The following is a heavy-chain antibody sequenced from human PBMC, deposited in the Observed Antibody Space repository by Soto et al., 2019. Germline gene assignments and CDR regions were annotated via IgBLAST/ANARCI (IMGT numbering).Heavy chain of an antibody. D-gene: IGHD1-26*01. CDR3: ARGSGSYAAGFDY. V-gene: IGHV5-51*01. Sequence: GESLKISCNGSGYIFTNYWAAWVRQMPGKGLEWMGVFYPGDSDTRYSPSFQGQVTISGDKSISTAYLQWSGLQASDTAMYYCARGSGSYAAGFDYWGPGTLVTVSS. CDR2: FYPGDSDT. CDR1: GYIFTNYW. J-gene: IGHJ4*02.